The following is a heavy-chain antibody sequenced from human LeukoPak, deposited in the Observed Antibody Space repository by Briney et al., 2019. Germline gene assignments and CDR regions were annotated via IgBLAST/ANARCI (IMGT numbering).Heavy chain of an antibody. CDR1: GGPINSYY. Sequence: SETLSLTCTVSGGPINSYYWSWIRQPPGKGLEWIGYIYYSGSTNYNPSLKSRVTISVDTSKNQFSLKLSSVTAADTAVYYCARGGSISTSNWFDPWGQGTLVTVSS. CDR3: ARGGSISTSNWFDP. CDR2: IYYSGST. J-gene: IGHJ5*02. D-gene: IGHD3-10*01. V-gene: IGHV4-59*08.